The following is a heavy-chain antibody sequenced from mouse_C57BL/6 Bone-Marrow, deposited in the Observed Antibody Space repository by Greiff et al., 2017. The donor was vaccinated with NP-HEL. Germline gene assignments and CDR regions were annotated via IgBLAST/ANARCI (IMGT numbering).Heavy chain of an antibody. J-gene: IGHJ1*03. CDR2: IDPSDSYT. D-gene: IGHD1-3*01. CDR1: GYTFTSYW. CDR3: ARPGFNSWYFDV. V-gene: IGHV1-50*01. Sequence: QVQLQQPGAELVKPGASVKLSCKASGYTFTSYWMQWVKQRPGQGLEWIGEIDPSDSYTNYNQKFKGKATLTVDTSSSTAYMQRSSLTSEDSAVYYCARPGFNSWYFDVWGTGTTVTVPS.